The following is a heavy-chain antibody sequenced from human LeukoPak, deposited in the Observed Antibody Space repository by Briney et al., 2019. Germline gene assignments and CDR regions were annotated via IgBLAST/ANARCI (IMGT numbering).Heavy chain of an antibody. CDR3: ARGQDDFWSAYYWDY. CDR2: IYHSGST. Sequence: SETLPLTCAVSGYSISSGYYWGWIRQPPGKGLEWIGSIYHSGSTYYNPSLKSRVTISVDTSKNQFSLKLSSVTAADTAVYYCARGQDDFWSAYYWDYWGQGTLGTVSS. D-gene: IGHD3-3*01. J-gene: IGHJ4*02. CDR1: GYSISSGYY. V-gene: IGHV4-38-2*01.